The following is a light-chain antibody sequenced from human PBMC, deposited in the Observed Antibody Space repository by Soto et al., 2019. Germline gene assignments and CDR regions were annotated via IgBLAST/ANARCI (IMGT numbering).Light chain of an antibody. CDR1: QSVSSY. CDR3: QQRSNWPRT. J-gene: IGKJ1*01. Sequence: EIVLTQSPATLSLSPGERATLSCRASQSVSSYLAWYQLKPGQAPRLLIYDASNRATGIPARFSGSGSGTDFTLTISSLEPEDFAVYYCQQRSNWPRTFGQGTKVEIK. CDR2: DAS. V-gene: IGKV3-11*01.